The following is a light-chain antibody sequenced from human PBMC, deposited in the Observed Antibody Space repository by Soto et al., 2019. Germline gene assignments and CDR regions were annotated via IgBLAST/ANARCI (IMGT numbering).Light chain of an antibody. J-gene: IGLJ2*01. Sequence: QSVLTQPASVSGSPGQSITISCTGTSSDVGRYNYVSWYQQHPGKAPKLMIYEVSNRPSGVSNRFSGSKSGNTASLTISGLQAEDEADFYCSSYTGNSTLVFGGGTKLTVL. CDR2: EVS. CDR1: SSDVGRYNY. CDR3: SSYTGNSTLV. V-gene: IGLV2-14*01.